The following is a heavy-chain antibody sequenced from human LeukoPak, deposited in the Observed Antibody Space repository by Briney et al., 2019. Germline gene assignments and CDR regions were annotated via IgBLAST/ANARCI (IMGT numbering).Heavy chain of an antibody. J-gene: IGHJ4*02. CDR2: IYYRGST. V-gene: IGHV4-59*04. CDR3: ATIFSGSYWGIDY. Sequence: SETLSLTCTVSGGSINNYYWSWIRQPPGKGLEWIGYIYYRGSTNYNPSLKSRVTMSVDTSKNQFSLKLSSVTAADTAVYYCATIFSGSYWGIDYWGQGSLVTVSS. D-gene: IGHD1-26*01. CDR1: GGSINNYY.